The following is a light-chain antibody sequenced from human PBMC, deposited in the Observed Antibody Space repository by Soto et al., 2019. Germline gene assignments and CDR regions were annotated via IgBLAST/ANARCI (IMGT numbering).Light chain of an antibody. V-gene: IGKV3-20*01. J-gene: IGKJ1*01. CDR3: QQYGSSPTWT. CDR2: GAS. CDR1: QSVSSNS. Sequence: EIVMTQSPATLSVSPGERATLSCRASQSVSSNSLAWYQQKPGQPPRLLISGASGRATGIPDRFSGSGSGTDFTLTISRLEPEDSAVYYCQQYGSSPTWTFGQGTKVDIK.